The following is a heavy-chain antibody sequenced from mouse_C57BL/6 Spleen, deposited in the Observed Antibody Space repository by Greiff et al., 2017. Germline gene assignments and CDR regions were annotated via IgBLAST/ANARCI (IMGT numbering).Heavy chain of an antibody. CDR2: FHPYNDDT. J-gene: IGHJ3*01. D-gene: IGHD1-3*01. CDR3: ARGDNYLSWFAY. V-gene: IGHV1-47*01. Sequence: VQLQESGAELVKPGASVKMSCKASGYTFTTYPIELMKQNHGKSLEWIGNFHPYNDDTKYNEKFKGKATLTVEKSSSTVYLELSRLTSDDSAVYYCARGDNYLSWFAYWGQGTLVTVSA. CDR1: GYTFTTYP.